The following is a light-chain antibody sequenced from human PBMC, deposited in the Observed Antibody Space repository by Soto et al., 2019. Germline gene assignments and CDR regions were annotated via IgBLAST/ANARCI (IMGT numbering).Light chain of an antibody. CDR3: QQYKGYPLT. J-gene: IGKJ4*01. CDR2: KAS. Sequence: DIQMTQSPSTLSASVGDRVSITCRASQSITSWLAWYQQKPGKAPKLLIHKASTLQSGVPSRFSGSGSGTEFILTISSLQPDDFATYYCQQYKGYPLTFGGGTKVEIK. V-gene: IGKV1-5*03. CDR1: QSITSW.